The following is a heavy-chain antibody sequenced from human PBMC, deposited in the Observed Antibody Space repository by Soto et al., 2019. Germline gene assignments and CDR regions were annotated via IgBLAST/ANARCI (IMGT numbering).Heavy chain of an antibody. J-gene: IGHJ4*02. CDR2: TKDKVTT. V-gene: IGHV3-72*01. CDR1: GFSFSDHF. D-gene: IGHD6-19*01. Sequence: GGSLRLSCAASGFSFSDHFMDWVRQAPGKGLEWVARTKDKVTTIYAASVAGRFTVSRGDSESSLYLQMRGLKTEDTAVYYCASPQRTRSGWSYYWGQGTLVTVSS. CDR3: ASPQRTRSGWSYY.